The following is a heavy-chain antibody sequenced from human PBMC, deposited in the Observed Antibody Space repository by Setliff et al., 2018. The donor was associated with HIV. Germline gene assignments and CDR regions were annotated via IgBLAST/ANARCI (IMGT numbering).Heavy chain of an antibody. CDR3: HSGYDTEEQSYFDY. J-gene: IGHJ4*02. Sequence: PGGSLRLSCAASGFTFDRFWMHWVRQAPGKGLVWVSRVNRDGSSTTYADSVKDRFTISRDNAKNTLYLQMNSLRAEDTSVYYCHSGYDTEEQSYFDYWGQGALVTVSS. D-gene: IGHD5-12*01. CDR2: VNRDGSST. CDR1: GFTFDRFW. V-gene: IGHV3-74*01.